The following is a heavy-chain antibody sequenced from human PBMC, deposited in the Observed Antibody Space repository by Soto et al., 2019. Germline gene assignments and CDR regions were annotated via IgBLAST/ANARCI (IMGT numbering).Heavy chain of an antibody. Sequence: SETLSLTCTVSGGSISSYYWSWIRQPPGKGLEWIGYIYYSGSTNYNPSLKSRVTISVDTSKNQFSLKLSSVTAADTAVYYCARERNYDFWSGYFWFDPWGQGTLVTVSS. J-gene: IGHJ5*02. CDR2: IYYSGST. D-gene: IGHD3-3*01. CDR3: ARERNYDFWSGYFWFDP. CDR1: GGSISSYY. V-gene: IGHV4-59*01.